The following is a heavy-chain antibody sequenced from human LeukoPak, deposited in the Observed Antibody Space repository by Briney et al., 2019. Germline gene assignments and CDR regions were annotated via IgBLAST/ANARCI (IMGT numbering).Heavy chain of an antibody. CDR2: ISYDGSNK. CDR1: GFTFSSYG. D-gene: IGHD3-22*01. J-gene: IGHJ4*02. V-gene: IGHV3-30*18. CDR3: TKVHLTYYYDSDGYGFQDY. Sequence: GGSLRLSCAASGFTFSSYGMHWVRQAPGKGLEWVAVISYDGSNKYYADSVKGRFTISRDNSKNTLYLQMNSLRSEDTAAYYCTKVHLTYYYDSDGYGFQDYWGQGTLVTVSS.